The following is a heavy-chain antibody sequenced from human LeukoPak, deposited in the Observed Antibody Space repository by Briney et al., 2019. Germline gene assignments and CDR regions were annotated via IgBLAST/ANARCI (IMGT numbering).Heavy chain of an antibody. J-gene: IGHJ6*03. V-gene: IGHV3-21*01. Sequence: PGGSLRLSCAASGFTFSSYSMNWVRQAPGKGLEWVSSISSSSYIYYADSVKGRFTISRDNAKNSLYLQMNSLRAEDTAVYYCARAPHYYYYMDVWGKGTTVTVSS. CDR3: ARAPHYYYYMDV. CDR2: ISSSSYI. CDR1: GFTFSSYS.